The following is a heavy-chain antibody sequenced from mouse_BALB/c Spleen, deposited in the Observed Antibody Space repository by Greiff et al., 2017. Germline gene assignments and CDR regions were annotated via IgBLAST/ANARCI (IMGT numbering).Heavy chain of an antibody. V-gene: IGHV1-5*01. D-gene: IGHD1-1*01. CDR2: IYPGNSDT. CDR3: TTLRSHYYAMDY. CDR1: GYSFTSYW. Sequence: VQLKQSGTVLARPGASVKMSCKASGYSFTSYWMHWVKQRPGQGLEWIGAIYPGNSDTSYNQKFKGKAKLTAVTSASTAYMELSSLTNEDSAVYYCTTLRSHYYAMDYWGQGTSVTVSS. J-gene: IGHJ4*01.